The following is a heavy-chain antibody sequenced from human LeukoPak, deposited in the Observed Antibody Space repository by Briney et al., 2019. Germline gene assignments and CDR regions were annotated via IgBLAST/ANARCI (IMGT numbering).Heavy chain of an antibody. D-gene: IGHD4-23*01. CDR1: GGSISNYY. Sequence: SETLSLTCTVSGGSISNYYWSWIRQPPGKGLEWIGYIYYSGSTNYNPSLKSRATISVDTSKNQFSLKLSSVTAADTAVYYCARAGYGGNSAPDAFDIWGQGTMVTVSS. CDR2: IYYSGST. CDR3: ARAGYGGNSAPDAFDI. J-gene: IGHJ3*02. V-gene: IGHV4-59*01.